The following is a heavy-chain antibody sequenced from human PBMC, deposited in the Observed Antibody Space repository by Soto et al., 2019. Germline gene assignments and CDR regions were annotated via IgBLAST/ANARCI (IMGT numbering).Heavy chain of an antibody. V-gene: IGHV3-33*01. Sequence: GGSLRLSCAASGFTFSSYGMHWVRQAPGKGLGWVAVIWYDGSNKYYADSVKGRFTISRDNSKNTLYLQMNSLRAEDTAVYYCAREGRYSYGSVDYWGQGTLVTVSS. CDR1: GFTFSSYG. CDR2: IWYDGSNK. J-gene: IGHJ4*02. CDR3: AREGRYSYGSVDY. D-gene: IGHD5-18*01.